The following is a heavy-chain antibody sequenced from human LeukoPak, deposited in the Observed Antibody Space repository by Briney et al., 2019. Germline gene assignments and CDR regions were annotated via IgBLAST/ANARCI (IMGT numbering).Heavy chain of an antibody. J-gene: IGHJ3*02. V-gene: IGHV3-21*01. CDR1: GFTFSSYS. CDR3: AREGAAGTLGAFDI. Sequence: GGSLRLSCAASGFTFSSYSMNWVRQAPGKGPEWVSSISSSSSYIYYADSVKGRFTISRDNAKNSLYLQMNSLRAEDTAVYYCAREGAAGTLGAFDIWGQGTMVTVSS. D-gene: IGHD6-13*01. CDR2: ISSSSSYI.